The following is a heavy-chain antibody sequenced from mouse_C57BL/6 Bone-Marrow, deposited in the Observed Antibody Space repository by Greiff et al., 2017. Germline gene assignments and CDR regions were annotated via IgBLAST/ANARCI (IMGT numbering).Heavy chain of an antibody. CDR2: IHPNSGST. J-gene: IGHJ3*01. CDR1: GYTFTSYW. Sequence: QVQLQKPGAELVKPGASVKLSCKASGYTFTSYWMHWVKQRPGQGLEWIGMIHPNSGSTNYNEKFKSKATLTVDKSSSTAYMQLSSLTSEDSAVYYCARSYYGYDGAWFAYWGQGTLVTVSA. D-gene: IGHD2-9*01. CDR3: ARSYYGYDGAWFAY. V-gene: IGHV1-64*01.